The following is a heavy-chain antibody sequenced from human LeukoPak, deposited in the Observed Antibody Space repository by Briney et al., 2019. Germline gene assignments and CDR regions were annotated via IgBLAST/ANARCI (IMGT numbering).Heavy chain of an antibody. J-gene: IGHJ6*03. CDR1: GFTFTDSY. CDR3: ARVLGATIDYYYYYYKDV. Sequence: GGSLRLSCAASGFTFTDSYMSWVRQAPGTGLEWASYISSSGSTIYYADSVKGRFTISRDNAKNSLYLQMNSLRAEDTAVYYCARVLGATIDYYYYYYKDVWGKGTTVTVSS. V-gene: IGHV3-11*01. CDR2: ISSSGSTI. D-gene: IGHD1-26*01.